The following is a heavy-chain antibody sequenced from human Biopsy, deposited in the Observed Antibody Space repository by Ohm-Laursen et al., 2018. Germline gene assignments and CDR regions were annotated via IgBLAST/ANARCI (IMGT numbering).Heavy chain of an antibody. J-gene: IGHJ1*01. CDR2: NIPILGTG. CDR3: ATKLTGYFHH. V-gene: IGHV1-69*06. Sequence: GASVKVSCKAPEGTFSNYGVNWVRQAPGQGLEWLGGNIPILGTGNYAQKFQDRVTVAADTSTSPAPMELRSLRSDDTAVYYCATKLTGYFHHWGQGTLVIVSS. D-gene: IGHD3-9*01. CDR1: EGTFSNYG.